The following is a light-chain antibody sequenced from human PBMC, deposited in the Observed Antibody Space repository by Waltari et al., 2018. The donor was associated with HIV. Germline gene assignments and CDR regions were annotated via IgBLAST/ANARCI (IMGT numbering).Light chain of an antibody. CDR1: PSTTLRHY. Sequence: SVLTQPPSVTAAPGQTITISCSRSPSTTLRHYVAWYQQVPGRPPKFLIYEDFRRPSGIPDRFAGSKSGTSATLDITGLQTGDEADYYCGTWDSSLGAGVFGGGTKVTV. CDR3: GTWDSSLGAGV. J-gene: IGLJ3*02. CDR2: EDF. V-gene: IGLV1-51*02.